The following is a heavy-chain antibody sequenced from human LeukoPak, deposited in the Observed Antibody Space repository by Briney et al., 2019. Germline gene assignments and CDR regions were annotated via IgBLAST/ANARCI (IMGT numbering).Heavy chain of an antibody. V-gene: IGHV1-2*02. CDR1: GYTFTGFY. CDR3: ARGEDSSGWLFDY. Sequence: GASVKVSCKASGYTFTGFYMHWVRQAPGQGLEWMGWINPNSGGTGYAQNFQGRATMTRDTSITTAYMELSRLRSDDTAVYYCARGEDSSGWLFDYWGQGTLITVSS. J-gene: IGHJ4*02. D-gene: IGHD6-19*01. CDR2: INPNSGGT.